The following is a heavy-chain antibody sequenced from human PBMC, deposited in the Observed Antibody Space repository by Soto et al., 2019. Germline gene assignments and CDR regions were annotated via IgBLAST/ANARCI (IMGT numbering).Heavy chain of an antibody. CDR1: GYTFTSYY. Sequence: ASVKVSCKASGYTFTSYYMHWVRQAPGQGLEWMGIINPSGGSTSYAQKFQGRVTMTRDTSTSTVYMELSSLRSEDTAVYYCSAFGGANNWFDPWGQGTLVTVSS. CDR2: INPSGGST. J-gene: IGHJ5*02. D-gene: IGHD3-16*01. CDR3: SAFGGANNWFDP. V-gene: IGHV1-46*01.